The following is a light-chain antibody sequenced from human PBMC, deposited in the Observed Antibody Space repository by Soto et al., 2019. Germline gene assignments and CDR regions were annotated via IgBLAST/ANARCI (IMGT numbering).Light chain of an antibody. CDR2: DVS. Sequence: QSVLTQPASESGSPGQSITISCTGTSSDVGGYNYVSWYQQHPGKAPKLMIYDVSNRPSGVSNRFSGSKSGNTASLTISGLQAEDEADYYCNSYTSSSTYVFGTGTKVTVL. CDR1: SSDVGGYNY. J-gene: IGLJ1*01. V-gene: IGLV2-14*01. CDR3: NSYTSSSTYV.